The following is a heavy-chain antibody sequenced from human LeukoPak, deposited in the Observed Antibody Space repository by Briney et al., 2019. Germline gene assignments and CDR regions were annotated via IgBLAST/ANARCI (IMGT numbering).Heavy chain of an antibody. CDR1: GYNFTNYY. V-gene: IGHV1-46*01. J-gene: IGHJ4*02. CDR3: ARGGALRYFEWFSAY. CDR2: MNPSGDTT. Sequence: GASVKVSCKTSGYNFTNYYMHWVRQATGHGLEWMGIMNPSGDTTTYAEKFQGRVTMTRDTSTSTVYMELSSLRSEDTAVYYCARGGALRYFEWFSAYWGQGTLVTVSS. D-gene: IGHD3-9*01.